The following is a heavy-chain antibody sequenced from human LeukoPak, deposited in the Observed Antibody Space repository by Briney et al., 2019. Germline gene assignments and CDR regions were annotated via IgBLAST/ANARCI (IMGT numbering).Heavy chain of an antibody. D-gene: IGHD3-10*01. Sequence: WASVKVSCKASGYTFTSYDINRVRQATGQGLEWMGWMNPNSGNTGYAQKFQGRVTMTRNTSISTAYMELSSLRSEDTAVYYCARRIRTTQYYYGSGSYYNYFDYWGQGTLVTVSS. CDR3: ARRIRTTQYYYGSGSYYNYFDY. J-gene: IGHJ4*02. CDR2: MNPNSGNT. V-gene: IGHV1-8*01. CDR1: GYTFTSYD.